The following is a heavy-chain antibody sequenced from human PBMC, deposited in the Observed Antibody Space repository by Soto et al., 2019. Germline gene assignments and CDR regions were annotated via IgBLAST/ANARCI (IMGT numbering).Heavy chain of an antibody. CDR1: GYTFSNYY. V-gene: IGHV1-46*01. J-gene: IGHJ4*02. Sequence: RASVKVSCKGAGYTFSNYYMHWVRQAPGQGLGWMGIINPSGDSTSYAQEFQGRVTMTRETSTSTLYMELSSLRSEDTAVYYCARATRSGSPHFDHWGQGIMVTVSS. CDR2: INPSGDST. CDR3: ARATRSGSPHFDH. D-gene: IGHD5-12*01.